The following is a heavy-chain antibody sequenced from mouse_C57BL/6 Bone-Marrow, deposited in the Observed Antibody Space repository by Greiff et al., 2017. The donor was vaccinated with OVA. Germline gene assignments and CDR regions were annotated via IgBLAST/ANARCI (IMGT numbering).Heavy chain of an antibody. CDR3: ARRPTIVTTFTSYYAMDY. V-gene: IGHV1-50*01. CDR2: IDPSDSYT. Sequence: QVQLQQSGAELVKPGASVKLSCKASGYTFTSYWMQWVKQRPGQGLEWIGEIDPSDSYTNYNQKFKGKATLTVDTSSSTAYMQLSSLTSEDSAVYYCARRPTIVTTFTSYYAMDYWGQGTSVTVSS. CDR1: GYTFTSYW. D-gene: IGHD2-5*01. J-gene: IGHJ4*01.